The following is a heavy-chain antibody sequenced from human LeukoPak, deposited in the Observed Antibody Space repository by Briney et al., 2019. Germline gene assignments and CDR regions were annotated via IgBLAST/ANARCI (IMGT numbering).Heavy chain of an antibody. V-gene: IGHV1-69*04. D-gene: IGHD5-12*01. CDR1: GGTFSSYA. CDR2: IIPILGIA. J-gene: IGHJ4*02. Sequence: GASVKVSCKASGGTFSSYAISWVRQAPGQGLEWMGRIIPILGIANYAQKFQGRVTITADKSTSTAYMELSSLRSEDTAVYYCARERGDIVATTGVFDYWGQGTLVTVSS. CDR3: ARERGDIVATTGVFDY.